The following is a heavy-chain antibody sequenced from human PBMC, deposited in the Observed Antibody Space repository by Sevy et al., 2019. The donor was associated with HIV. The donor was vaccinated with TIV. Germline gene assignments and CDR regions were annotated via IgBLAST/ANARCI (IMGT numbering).Heavy chain of an antibody. Sequence: GGSLRLSCAASGFTFTNYWMSWVRQAPGKGLEWVANIKHDGREQYYLDSVKGRFTVSRDNAKNSLYLQMKSLRAEDTAVYYCARERIAIDRGSVRDWFDPWGQGTLLTVSS. D-gene: IGHD2-21*01. CDR1: GFTFTNYW. CDR2: IKHDGREQ. J-gene: IGHJ5*02. V-gene: IGHV3-7*01. CDR3: ARERIAIDRGSVRDWFDP.